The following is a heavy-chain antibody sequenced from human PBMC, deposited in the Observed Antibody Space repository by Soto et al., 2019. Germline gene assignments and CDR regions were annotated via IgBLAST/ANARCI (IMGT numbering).Heavy chain of an antibody. V-gene: IGHV4-39*02. D-gene: IGHD5-12*01. J-gene: IGHJ5*02. Sequence: QLPLQESGPGLVKPSEPLSLTCTVFGGSINSGSYYWGWIRQSPGKGLEWIGSIYYTGSTYYNPSLKSRVTMFVDTSKNQFSLKLSFVAAADTAVYYCARDGGYSGFDLAWFDPWGQGTLVTVSS. CDR2: IYYTGST. CDR1: GGSINSGSYY. CDR3: ARDGGYSGFDLAWFDP.